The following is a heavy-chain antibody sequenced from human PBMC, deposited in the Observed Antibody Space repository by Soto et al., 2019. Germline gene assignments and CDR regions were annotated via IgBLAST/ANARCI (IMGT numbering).Heavy chain of an antibody. V-gene: IGHV1-2*04. CDR1: GYTFTGYY. J-gene: IGHJ4*02. D-gene: IGHD2-21*01. CDR3: ASAHCGGDCYYGVDY. CDR2: INPNSGGT. Sequence: QVQLVQSGAEVKKPGASVKVSCKASGYTFTGYYMHWVRQAPGQGLEWMGWINPNSGGTNYAQKFQGWVTMTRDTSISTAYMELSRLRSDETAVYYCASAHCGGDCYYGVDYWGRGTLVTVSS.